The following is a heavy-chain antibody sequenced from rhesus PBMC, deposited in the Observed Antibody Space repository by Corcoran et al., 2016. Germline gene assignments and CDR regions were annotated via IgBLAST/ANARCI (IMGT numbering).Heavy chain of an antibody. D-gene: IGHD6-31*01. Sequence: QVQLQESGPGRVKPSETLSLTCAVSGASITDNYWWSWIRQSPGMGLEWIGYIYGRSTRSNYHPSLKSRVTISKATSNNHFSLKLNSVTAADTATYFCARGAGIAATGYYFDYWGQGVLVPVSS. V-gene: IGHV4S10*01. CDR3: ARGAGIAATGYYFDY. CDR1: GASITDNYW. J-gene: IGHJ4*01. CDR2: IYGRSTRS.